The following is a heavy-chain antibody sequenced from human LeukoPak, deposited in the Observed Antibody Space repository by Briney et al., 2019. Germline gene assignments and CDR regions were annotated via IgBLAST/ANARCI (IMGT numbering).Heavy chain of an antibody. CDR2: IYYSGST. J-gene: IGHJ4*02. CDR3: ASNNWNSGDY. CDR1: GGSISSSSYY. V-gene: IGHV4-39*07. D-gene: IGHD1-7*01. Sequence: SETLSLTCTVSGGSISSSSYYWGWIRQPPGKGLEWIGSIYYSGSTYYNPSLKSRVTISVDTSKNQFSLKLSSVTAADTAVYYCASNNWNSGDYWGQGTLVTVSS.